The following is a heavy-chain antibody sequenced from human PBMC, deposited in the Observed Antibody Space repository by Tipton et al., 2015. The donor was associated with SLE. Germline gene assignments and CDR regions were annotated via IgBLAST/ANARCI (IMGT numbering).Heavy chain of an antibody. Sequence: TLSLTCNISVYSISSSHWWGWIRQPPGKGLEWIGHIYYGGTIYYNPSLKSRVTMSIDTSKNQFSLKLSSVAAADTAVYYCARGPPFMEWERNWFDPWGQGTQVTVSS. CDR3: ARGPPFMEWERNWFDP. D-gene: IGHD3-3*02. CDR2: IYYGGTI. V-gene: IGHV4-28*02. J-gene: IGHJ5*02. CDR1: VYSISSSHW.